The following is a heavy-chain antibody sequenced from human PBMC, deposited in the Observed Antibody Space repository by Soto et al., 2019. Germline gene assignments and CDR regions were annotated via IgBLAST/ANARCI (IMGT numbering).Heavy chain of an antibody. CDR3: AKWRPDLFYRGLNGMDV. Sequence: GGSLRLSCAASGFTFSSYAMSWVRQAPGKGLEWVSAISGSGGSTYYADSVKGRFTISRDNSKNTLYLQMNSLRAEDTAVYYCAKWRPDLFYRGLNGMDVWGQGTTVTVSS. CDR1: GFTFSSYA. CDR2: ISGSGGST. J-gene: IGHJ6*02. D-gene: IGHD1-26*01. V-gene: IGHV3-23*01.